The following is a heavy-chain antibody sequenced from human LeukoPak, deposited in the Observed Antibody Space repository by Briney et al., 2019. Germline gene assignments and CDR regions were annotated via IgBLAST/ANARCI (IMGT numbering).Heavy chain of an antibody. CDR2: IWYDGGNK. CDR1: GVTFSAYG. D-gene: IGHD2-2*01. Sequence: PGGSLRLSCAASGVTFSAYGMHWVRQAPGEGLEWVAIIWYDGGNKYYADSVKGRFTISRDDSKNTLHLQMNNLRAEDAAVYYCAKVRVTYCVTTTCYGDFDFWGQGTLVTVAS. V-gene: IGHV3-33*06. CDR3: AKVRVTYCVTTTCYGDFDF. J-gene: IGHJ4*02.